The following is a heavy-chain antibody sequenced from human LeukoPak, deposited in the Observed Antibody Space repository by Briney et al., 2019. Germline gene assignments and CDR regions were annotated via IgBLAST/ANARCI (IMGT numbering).Heavy chain of an antibody. D-gene: IGHD3-10*01. V-gene: IGHV1-8*03. Sequence: ASVKVSCKASGYTFTSYDINWVRQATGQGLEWMGLMNPNSGNTGYAQKFQGRVTITRNTSISTAYMELSSLRSEDTAVYYCARSITMVRGVYDIWGQGTMVTVSS. CDR3: ARSITMVRGVYDI. J-gene: IGHJ3*02. CDR2: MNPNSGNT. CDR1: GYTFTSYD.